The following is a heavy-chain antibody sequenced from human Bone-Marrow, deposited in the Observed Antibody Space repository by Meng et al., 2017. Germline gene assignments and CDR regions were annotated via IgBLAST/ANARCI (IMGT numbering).Heavy chain of an antibody. D-gene: IGHD3-10*01. V-gene: IGHV3-66*02. CDR3: ARVSPGDLVHFDY. CDR1: GFTVNSTF. J-gene: IGHJ4*02. Sequence: QLVDSGGGLVQPGGALRLSCVASGFTVNSTFMNWVRQAPGKGLEWVSIIYSGGNTFYADSVKGRFTISRDNSKNTLYLQMNSLRPEDTAMYYCARVSPGDLVHFDYWGQGTLVTVSS. CDR2: IYSGGNT.